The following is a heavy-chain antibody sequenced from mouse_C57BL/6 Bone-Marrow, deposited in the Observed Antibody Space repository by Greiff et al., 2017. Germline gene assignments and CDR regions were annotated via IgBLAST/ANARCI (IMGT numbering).Heavy chain of an antibody. V-gene: IGHV6-6*01. D-gene: IGHD1-1*01. CDR2: IRNKANNHAT. CDR1: GFTFSDAW. Sequence: EVQLVESGGGLVQPGGSMKLSCAASGFTFSDAWMDWVRQSPEKGLEWVAEIRNKANNHATYYAESVKGRFTISRDDSKSSVYLQMNSLRAEDTGIYYCTRRGYRGYYGSSPYYAMDYWGQGTSVTVSS. CDR3: TRRGYRGYYGSSPYYAMDY. J-gene: IGHJ4*01.